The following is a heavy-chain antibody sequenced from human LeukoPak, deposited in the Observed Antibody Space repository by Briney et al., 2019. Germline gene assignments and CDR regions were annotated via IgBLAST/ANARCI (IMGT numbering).Heavy chain of an antibody. CDR1: GGSISSYY. CDR3: VYYYGSGSVEY. CDR2: FYYSGST. D-gene: IGHD3-10*01. V-gene: IGHV4-59*05. J-gene: IGHJ4*02. Sequence: SETLSLTCTVSGGSISSYYWSWIRQPPGKGLEWIGSFYYSGSTNYNPSLKSRVTISVDTSKNQFSLKLSSVTAADTAVYYCVYYYGSGSVEYWGQGTLVTVSS.